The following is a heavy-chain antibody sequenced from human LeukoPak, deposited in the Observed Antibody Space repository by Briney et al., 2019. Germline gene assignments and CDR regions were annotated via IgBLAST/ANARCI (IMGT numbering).Heavy chain of an antibody. J-gene: IGHJ4*02. V-gene: IGHV3-21*01. D-gene: IGHD2-2*01. CDR2: ISRDSGDT. Sequence: GGSLRLSCVASGFTSSLYSMSWVRQAPGKGLEWVSFISRDSGDTYHTDSVKGRFTISRDNAKNTMYLQMNSLRVEDTAVYYCARDLPAALDWGQGTVVTVSS. CDR1: GFTSSLYS. CDR3: ARDLPAALD.